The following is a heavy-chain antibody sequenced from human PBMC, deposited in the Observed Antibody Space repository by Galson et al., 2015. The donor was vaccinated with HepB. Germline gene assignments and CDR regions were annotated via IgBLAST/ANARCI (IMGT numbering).Heavy chain of an antibody. D-gene: IGHD3-10*01. J-gene: IGHJ4*02. V-gene: IGHV1-3*01. CDR3: AGSPPVNFPFDY. CDR1: GYTFTSYA. CDR2: INAGNGNT. Sequence: SVKVSCKAYGYTFTSYAMHWVRQAPGQRLEWMGWINAGNGNTKYSQKFQGRVTITRDTSASTAYMELSSLRSEDTAVYYCAGSPPVNFPFDYWGQGTLVTVSS.